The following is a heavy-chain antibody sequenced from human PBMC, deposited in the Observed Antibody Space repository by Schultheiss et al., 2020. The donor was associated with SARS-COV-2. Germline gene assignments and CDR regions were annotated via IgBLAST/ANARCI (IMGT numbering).Heavy chain of an antibody. D-gene: IGHD5-24*01. J-gene: IGHJ4*02. CDR3: ARDSRRDGGGSPFLDY. Sequence: GESLKISCAASGFTFSSYGMHWVRQAPGKGLEWVAVIWYDGSNKYYADSVKGRFTISRDNSKNTLYLQMNSLRAEDTAVYYCARDSRRDGGGSPFLDYWGQGTLVTVSS. CDR1: GFTFSSYG. CDR2: IWYDGSNK. V-gene: IGHV3-33*01.